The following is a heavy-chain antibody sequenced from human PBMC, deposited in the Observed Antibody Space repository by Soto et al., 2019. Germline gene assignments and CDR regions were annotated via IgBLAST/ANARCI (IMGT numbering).Heavy chain of an antibody. D-gene: IGHD2-15*01. V-gene: IGHV3-30-3*01. CDR1: GFTFSSYA. CDR2: ISYDGSNK. J-gene: IGHJ5*02. CDR3: ARDGGAGYCSGGSCYSGWFDP. Sequence: ESGGGVVQPGRSLRLSCAASGFTFSSYAMHWVRQAPGKGLEWVAVISYDGSNKYYADSVKGRFTISRDNSKNTLYLQMNSLRAEDTAVYYCARDGGAGYCSGGSCYSGWFDPWGQGTLVTVSS.